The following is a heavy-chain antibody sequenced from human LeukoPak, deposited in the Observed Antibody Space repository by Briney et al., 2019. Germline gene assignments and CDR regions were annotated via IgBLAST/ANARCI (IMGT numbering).Heavy chain of an antibody. CDR1: GGSISSSSYY. J-gene: IGHJ4*02. V-gene: IGHV4-39*02. Sequence: PSETLSLTCTVSGGSISSSSYYWGWIRQPPGKGLEWIGSIHYSGSPYYNPSLKSRVTISVDTSKNHFSLKLSSVTAADTAVYYCARPPDGSGSYFDYWGQGTLVTVSS. CDR2: IHYSGSP. CDR3: ARPPDGSGSYFDY. D-gene: IGHD1-26*01.